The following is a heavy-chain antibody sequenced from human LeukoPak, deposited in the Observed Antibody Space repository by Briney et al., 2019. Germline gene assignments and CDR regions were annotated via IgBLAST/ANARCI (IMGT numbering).Heavy chain of an antibody. J-gene: IGHJ6*03. Sequence: PSETLSLTCTVSGGSISSYYWSWLRQPPGKGLEWVGYIYYGGSTNYNPSLNSRVTISVDTSKNQFSLKLSSVTAADTAVYYCARGGGLGHYYYYMDVWGKGTTVTISS. CDR1: GGSISSYY. CDR2: IYYGGST. CDR3: ARGGGLGHYYYYMDV. D-gene: IGHD3-16*01. V-gene: IGHV4-59*01.